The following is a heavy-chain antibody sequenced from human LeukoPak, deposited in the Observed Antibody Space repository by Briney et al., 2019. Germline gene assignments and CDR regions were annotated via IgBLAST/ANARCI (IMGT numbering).Heavy chain of an antibody. D-gene: IGHD3-10*01. CDR1: GDSLSSSSYY. CDR2: GNT. Sequence: SETLSLTCTVSGDSLSSSSYYWGWIRQPPGQGLEWIGSGNTYYNPSLKSRVTISVDPSKNQFFLELRSVTAADTVVYYCAPTPYYYGSGSPPWGQGTLVTVSS. V-gene: IGHV4-39*01. J-gene: IGHJ5*02. CDR3: APTPYYYGSGSPP.